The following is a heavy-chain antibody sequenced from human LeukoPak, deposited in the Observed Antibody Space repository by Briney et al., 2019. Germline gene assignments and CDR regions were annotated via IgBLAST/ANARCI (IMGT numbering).Heavy chain of an antibody. CDR2: LYSGGNT. V-gene: IGHV3-53*05. CDR3: ARDGCTSCYYYYYYMDV. D-gene: IGHD2-2*01. J-gene: IGHJ6*03. Sequence: GGSLRLSCAVSGFTVSSNYMSWVRQAPGKGLEWVSVLYSGGNTYYADSVKGRFTISRDNSKNTLYLQMNSLRAEDTAVYYCARDGCTSCYYYYYYMDVWGKGTTVTVSS. CDR1: GFTVSSNY.